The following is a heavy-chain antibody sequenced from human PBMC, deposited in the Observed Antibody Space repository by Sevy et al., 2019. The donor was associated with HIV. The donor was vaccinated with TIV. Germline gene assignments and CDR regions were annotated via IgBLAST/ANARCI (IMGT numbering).Heavy chain of an antibody. V-gene: IGHV3-21*01. D-gene: IGHD2-2*02. CDR2: ISGISNYI. Sequence: GGSLRLSCAASGFTFSSYSMNWVRQAPGKGLEWVSSISGISNYIYYADSMKGRFTVSRDNARNSLYLQMNSLRAEDTSFYYCARNNCSITNCYMGDVFDIWGQGTMVTVSS. CDR1: GFTFSSYS. J-gene: IGHJ3*02. CDR3: ARNNCSITNCYMGDVFDI.